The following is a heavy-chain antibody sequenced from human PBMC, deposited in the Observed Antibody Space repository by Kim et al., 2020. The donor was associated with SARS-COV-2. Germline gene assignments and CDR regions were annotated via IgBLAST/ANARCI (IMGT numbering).Heavy chain of an antibody. V-gene: IGHV1-24*01. CDR3: ATSIAVAGVFDY. Sequence: ASVKVSCKVSGYTLTELSMHWVRQAPGKGLEWMGGFDPEDGETIYAQKFQGRVTMTEDTSTDTAYMELSSLRSEDTAVYYCATSIAVAGVFDYWGQGTLVTVSS. D-gene: IGHD6-19*01. CDR2: FDPEDGET. J-gene: IGHJ4*02. CDR1: GYTLTELS.